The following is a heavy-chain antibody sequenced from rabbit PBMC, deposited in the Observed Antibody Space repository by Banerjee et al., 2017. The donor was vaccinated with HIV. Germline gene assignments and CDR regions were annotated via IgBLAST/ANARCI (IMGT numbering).Heavy chain of an antibody. V-gene: IGHV1S40*01. J-gene: IGHJ4*01. CDR2: IYTGSGHT. Sequence: QSLEESGGDLAKPGASLTLTCTASGFAFSSYWGYWVRQAPGKGLEWIACIYTGSGHTYYATWAKGRFTISKTSSTTVTLQMTSLTAADTATYFCAREFGSGYDFKLWGPGTLVTVS. CDR3: AREFGSGYDFKL. D-gene: IGHD1-1*01. CDR1: GFAFSSYW.